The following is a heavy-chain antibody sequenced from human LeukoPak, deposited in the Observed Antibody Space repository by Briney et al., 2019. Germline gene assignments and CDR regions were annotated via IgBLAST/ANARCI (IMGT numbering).Heavy chain of an antibody. V-gene: IGHV5-51*01. CDR3: ASAYSGSYFQFDQ. Sequence: PGGSLKISCKGSGYRFTSYWIGWVRQMPGKGLEWMGIIYPGDSDTRYSPPFKGQVTISADKSISTAYLQWSSLKASDTAMYYCASAYSGSYFQFDQWGQGTLVTVSS. D-gene: IGHD1-26*01. CDR1: GYRFTSYW. J-gene: IGHJ4*02. CDR2: IYPGDSDT.